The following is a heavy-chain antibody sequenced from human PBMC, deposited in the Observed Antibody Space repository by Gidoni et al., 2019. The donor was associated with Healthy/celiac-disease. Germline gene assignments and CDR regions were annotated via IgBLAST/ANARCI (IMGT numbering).Heavy chain of an antibody. CDR2: ISSSSSYI. J-gene: IGHJ4*02. V-gene: IGHV3-21*01. Sequence: EAQLVESGGGLLKPGGSLRLSCAASAFTFSSYSMNWVRQAPGKGLEWVSSISSSSSYIYYADSVKGRFTISRDNAKNSLYLQMNSLRAEDTAVYYCAGGGSGWYVGGYWGQGTLVTVSS. CDR1: AFTFSSYS. D-gene: IGHD6-19*01. CDR3: AGGGSGWYVGGY.